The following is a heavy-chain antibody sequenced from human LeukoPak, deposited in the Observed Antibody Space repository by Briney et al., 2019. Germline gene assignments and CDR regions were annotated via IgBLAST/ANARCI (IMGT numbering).Heavy chain of an antibody. CDR2: IYYSGST. Sequence: SETLSLTCTVSGGSISSSSYYWGWIRQPPGKGLEWIGSIYYSGSTHYNPSLKSRVTISVDTSKNQFSLKLNSVTAADTAVYYCARDLLPYYTDSSGSYDYWGQGTLVTVSS. V-gene: IGHV4-39*07. CDR3: ARDLLPYYTDSSGSYDY. CDR1: GGSISSSSYY. D-gene: IGHD3-22*01. J-gene: IGHJ4*01.